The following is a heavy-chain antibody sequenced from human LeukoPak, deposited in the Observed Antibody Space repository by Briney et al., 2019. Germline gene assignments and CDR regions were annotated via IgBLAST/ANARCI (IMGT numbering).Heavy chain of an antibody. CDR3: ARGMVGATLGALDY. V-gene: IGHV1-69*05. Sequence: SVKVSCKSSRGTFSRYAIIWVRQAPGQGLEWMGGITPILGTANYAQKFQGRVTIITDESTSTAYMELNTLRSEDTAVYYCARGMVGATLGALDYWGQGSLVTVSS. J-gene: IGHJ4*02. CDR2: ITPILGTA. D-gene: IGHD1-26*01. CDR1: RGTFSRYA.